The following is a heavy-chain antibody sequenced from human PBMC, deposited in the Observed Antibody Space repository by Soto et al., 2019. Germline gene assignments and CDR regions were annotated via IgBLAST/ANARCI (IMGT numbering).Heavy chain of an antibody. CDR2: IYYSGST. CDR1: GASISSYY. Sequence: SETLSLTCSVSGASISSYYWSWIRQPPGKGLERLAYIYYSGSTSYNPSLKSRVSISLDTSMNQFSLKLSSVAAADTAVYYCARTYDDSGPNSGGYGFDIWGQGTMVTVSS. D-gene: IGHD3-22*01. J-gene: IGHJ3*02. V-gene: IGHV4-59*01. CDR3: ARTYDDSGPNSGGYGFDI.